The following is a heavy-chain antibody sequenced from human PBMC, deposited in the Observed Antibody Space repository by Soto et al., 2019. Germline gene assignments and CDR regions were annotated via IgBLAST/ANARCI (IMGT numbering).Heavy chain of an antibody. CDR3: EKAFDSYSGGRYGMDG. CDR1: VFPFSSHA. Sequence: GGSLSLSCAASVFPFSSHAMSWVRPAPGKGLEWVSTISSGGDNTYSADSVRGRFTISRENSKNTLYLQMNSLRAEDTAVYYCEKAFDSYSGGRYGMDGGGQGTTVTFSS. D-gene: IGHD6-19*01. J-gene: IGHJ6*02. CDR2: ISSGGDNT. V-gene: IGHV3-23*01.